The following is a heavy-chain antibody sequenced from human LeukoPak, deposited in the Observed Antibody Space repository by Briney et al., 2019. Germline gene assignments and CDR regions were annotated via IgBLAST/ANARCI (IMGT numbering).Heavy chain of an antibody. CDR1: GYTFTGYY. J-gene: IGHJ6*02. CDR2: INPSGGST. Sequence: ASVTVSCKASGYTFTGYYMHWVRQAPGQGIEWMGWINPSGGSTILAQKFQGRVTMTSDTSRSTAYMELSSLTSEDTAVYYCASGLGFCSGSDCTNLVKDYYYGMNVWGQGTTVTVSS. CDR3: ASGLGFCSGSDCTNLVKDYYYGMNV. V-gene: IGHV1-46*01. D-gene: IGHD2-15*01.